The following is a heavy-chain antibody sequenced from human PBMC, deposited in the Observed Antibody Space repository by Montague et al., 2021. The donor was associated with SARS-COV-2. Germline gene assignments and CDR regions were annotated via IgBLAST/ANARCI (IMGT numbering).Heavy chain of an antibody. J-gene: IGHJ4*02. CDR3: ARGMSRGVTAPFDY. D-gene: IGHD3-10*01. CDR1: SGSIISSGYY. CDR2: IYYSGTT. V-gene: IGHV4-39*02. Sequence: SETLSLTCSVSSGSIISSGYYWGWIRQPPGKELEWIGNIYYSGTTYYNPSLQSRVTISVDTSENHLSLRLSSVTAADTAVYFCARGMSRGVTAPFDYWGQGSQVTVSS.